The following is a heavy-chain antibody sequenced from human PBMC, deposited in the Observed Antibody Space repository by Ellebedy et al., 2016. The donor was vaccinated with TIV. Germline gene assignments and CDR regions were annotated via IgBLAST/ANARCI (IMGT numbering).Heavy chain of an antibody. J-gene: IGHJ4*02. Sequence: GGSLRLXXAASGFTFSSYAMSWVRQAPGKGLEWVSAISGSGGSTYYADSVKGRFTISRDNSKNTLYLQMNSLRAEDTAVYYCAKDLFMVRGVIYWGQGTLVTVSS. CDR2: ISGSGGST. D-gene: IGHD3-10*01. CDR3: AKDLFMVRGVIY. V-gene: IGHV3-23*01. CDR1: GFTFSSYA.